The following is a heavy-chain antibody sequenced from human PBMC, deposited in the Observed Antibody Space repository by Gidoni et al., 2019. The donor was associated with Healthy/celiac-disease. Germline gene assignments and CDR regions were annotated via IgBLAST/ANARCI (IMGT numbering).Heavy chain of an antibody. D-gene: IGHD3-10*01. Sequence: EVQLLESGGGLVQPGASLRLSCAASGFTFSSYALSWVRQAPGKGLEWVSAISGRGGSTYDADSVKGRFTISRDNYKNTLYLQMNSLRAEDTAVYYCAKVVVRGVIYGMDVWGQGTTVTVSS. V-gene: IGHV3-23*01. J-gene: IGHJ6*02. CDR1: GFTFSSYA. CDR2: ISGRGGST. CDR3: AKVVVRGVIYGMDV.